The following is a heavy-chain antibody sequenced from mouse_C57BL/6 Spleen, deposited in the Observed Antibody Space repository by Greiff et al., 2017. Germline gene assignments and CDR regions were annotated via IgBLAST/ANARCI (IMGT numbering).Heavy chain of an antibody. J-gene: IGHJ4*01. V-gene: IGHV1-4*01. CDR2: INPSSGYT. CDR3: ARTVVDAMDY. D-gene: IGHD1-1*01. Sequence: VKLVESGAELARPGASVKMSCKASGYTFTSYTMHWVKQRPGQGLEWIGYINPSSGYTKYNQKFKDKATLTADKSSSTAYMQLSSLTSEDSAVYYCARTVVDAMDYWGQGTSVTVSS. CDR1: GYTFTSYT.